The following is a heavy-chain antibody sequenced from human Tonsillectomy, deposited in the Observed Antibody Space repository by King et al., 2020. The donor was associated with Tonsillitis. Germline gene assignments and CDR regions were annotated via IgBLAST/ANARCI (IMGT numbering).Heavy chain of an antibody. CDR1: GYIFTGYY. V-gene: IGHV1-2*02. D-gene: IGHD7-27*01. CDR3: ARGRPNWGSGDY. Sequence: QLVQSGAEVKKPGASVTVSCQASGYIFTGYYIYWVRQAPGQGLEWMGWINPNSGGTNYVQKFQGRVTMTRDTSISTAYMELSRMRSDDTAVYYCARGRPNWGSGDYWGQGTLVTVSS. J-gene: IGHJ4*02. CDR2: INPNSGGT.